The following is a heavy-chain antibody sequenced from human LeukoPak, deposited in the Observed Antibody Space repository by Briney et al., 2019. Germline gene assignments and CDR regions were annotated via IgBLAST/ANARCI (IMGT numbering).Heavy chain of an antibody. CDR2: ILPIFGTA. J-gene: IGHJ4*02. D-gene: IGHD3-10*01. CDR1: GGTFSSYA. Sequence: SVKVSCKASGGTFSSYAISWVRQAPGQGLEWMGGILPIFGTANYAQKFQGRVTITADESTSTAYMELSSLRSEDTAVYYCAREITMVRGVIVLFDYWGQGTLVTVSS. CDR3: AREITMVRGVIVLFDY. V-gene: IGHV1-69*01.